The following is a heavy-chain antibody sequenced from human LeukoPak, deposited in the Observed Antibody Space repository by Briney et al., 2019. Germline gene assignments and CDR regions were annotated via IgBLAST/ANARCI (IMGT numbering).Heavy chain of an antibody. D-gene: IGHD3-22*01. CDR1: GFTVSSNY. V-gene: IGHV3-53*04. CDR3: ARGQDSRVPREDT. Sequence: GGSLRLSCAASGFTVSSNYMSWVRQAPGKGLEWVSVIYSGGSTYYADSVKGRFTISRHNSKNTLYLQMNSLRAEDTAVYYCARGQDSRVPREDTWGQGTLVTVSS. J-gene: IGHJ5*02. CDR2: IYSGGST.